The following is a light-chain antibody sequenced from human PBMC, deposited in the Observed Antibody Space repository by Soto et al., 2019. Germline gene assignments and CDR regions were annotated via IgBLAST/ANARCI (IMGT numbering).Light chain of an antibody. CDR2: GAS. V-gene: IGKV3-15*01. CDR1: QSISTN. CDR3: QQYYDWPLVT. J-gene: IGKJ4*01. Sequence: MTQSPATLSVSPGERVSLSCRASQSISTNLAWYQQKPGQAPRLLIYGASTRDTHIPDRFSGTGSETAFTLSVSSLQTEDFAIYYCQQYYDWPLVTFGGGTRVEI.